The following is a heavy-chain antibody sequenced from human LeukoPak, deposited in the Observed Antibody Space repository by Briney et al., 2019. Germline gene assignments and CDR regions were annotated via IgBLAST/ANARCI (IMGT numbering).Heavy chain of an antibody. CDR3: ARDLSYSLGY. J-gene: IGHJ4*02. Sequence: GGSLRLSCAASGFTFNNYWMHWVRQAPGKGLVWVSRIKSDGSSTTYADSVKGRFTISRDNAKNTLYLQMNSLRAEDTAVYYCARDLSYSLGYWGQGTLVTVSS. V-gene: IGHV3-74*01. CDR2: IKSDGSST. D-gene: IGHD3-10*01. CDR1: GFTFNNYW.